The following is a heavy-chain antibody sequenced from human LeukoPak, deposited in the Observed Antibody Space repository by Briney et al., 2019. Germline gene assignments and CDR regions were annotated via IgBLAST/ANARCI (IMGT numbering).Heavy chain of an antibody. CDR3: ARDSYGSGSSDY. J-gene: IGHJ4*02. Sequence: GGSLRLSCAASGFTFSSYGMHWVRQAPGKGLEWVANIKEDGSEKYYGDSVKGRFTISRDNAKNSLYLQMNSLRAEDTALYYCARDSYGSGSSDYWGQGTLVTVSS. CDR2: IKEDGSEK. D-gene: IGHD3-10*01. V-gene: IGHV3-7*01. CDR1: GFTFSSYG.